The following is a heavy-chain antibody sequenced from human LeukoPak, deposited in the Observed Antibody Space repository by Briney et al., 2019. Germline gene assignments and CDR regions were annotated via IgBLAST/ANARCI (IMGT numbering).Heavy chain of an antibody. CDR3: TRRGGSSSSDWFDP. Sequence: SETLSLTCTVSGGSISNYYWSWIRQPPGKGLEWIGYVYYTGSTSYNPSLKSRVTISGDTSKNQFSLKLSSVTAADTAVYYCTRRGGSSSSDWFDPWGQGTLVSVSS. J-gene: IGHJ5*02. CDR2: VYYTGST. CDR1: GGSISNYY. D-gene: IGHD6-6*01. V-gene: IGHV4-59*08.